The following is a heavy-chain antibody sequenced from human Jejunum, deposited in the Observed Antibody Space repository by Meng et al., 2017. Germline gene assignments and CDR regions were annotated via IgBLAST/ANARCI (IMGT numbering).Heavy chain of an antibody. V-gene: IGHV4-4*07. CDR2: KSTSGYI. CDR3: ARGGPVPGYDYEFDF. D-gene: IGHD5-12*01. CDR1: GVSISGYF. Sequence: ESLKISCTVSGVSISGYFWSWVRQPAGKGLEWIGRKSTSGYIDYNPSLKSRVTMSIDTSRSQVTLTLRSVTAADTAMYYCARGGPVPGYDYEFDFWGQGTLVTVSS. J-gene: IGHJ4*02.